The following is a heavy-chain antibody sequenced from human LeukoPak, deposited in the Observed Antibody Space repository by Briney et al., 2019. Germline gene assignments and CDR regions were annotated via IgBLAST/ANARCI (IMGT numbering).Heavy chain of an antibody. D-gene: IGHD5-12*01. V-gene: IGHV3-7*01. CDR3: VRDGGVSGYDLLDY. J-gene: IGHJ4*02. CDR2: INQDGSEE. Sequence: PRGSLRLSCAASGFTFSHYWMTWVRQAPGKGLEWVAQINQDGSEEYYMDSVKARFTISRDNAKNLVFLQMNSLRAEDTAVYYCVRDGGVSGYDLLDYWGQGTLVTVSS. CDR1: GFTFSHYW.